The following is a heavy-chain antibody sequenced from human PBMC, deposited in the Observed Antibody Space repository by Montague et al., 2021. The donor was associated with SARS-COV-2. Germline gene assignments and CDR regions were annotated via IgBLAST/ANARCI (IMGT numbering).Heavy chain of an antibody. CDR3: ARLGAITLVRGITKADFSNYGMDV. CDR1: SGSFRGYY. V-gene: IGHV4-34*01. Sequence: SETLSLTCAVSSGSFRGYYWSWIRQPPGKGLEWIGEINHSGSTTYNPSLESRVSISVDTSNKQFSLKVTSVTAADTAVYYSARLGAITLVRGITKADFSNYGMDVWGQGTTVTVSS. D-gene: IGHD3-10*01. CDR2: INHSGST. J-gene: IGHJ6*02.